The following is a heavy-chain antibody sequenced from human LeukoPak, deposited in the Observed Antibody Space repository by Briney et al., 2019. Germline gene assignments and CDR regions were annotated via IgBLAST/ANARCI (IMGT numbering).Heavy chain of an antibody. CDR3: ARVIAAAGRPNWYFDL. V-gene: IGHV3-33*01. Sequence: ERSLRLSCVASGFTFSSYGMHWVRQAPGKGLEWVAVVWYDGSNKYYADSVKGRFTISRDNSKNTLYLQMNSLRAEDTAVYYCARVIAAAGRPNWYFDLWGRGTLVTASS. CDR1: GFTFSSYG. J-gene: IGHJ2*01. D-gene: IGHD6-13*01. CDR2: VWYDGSNK.